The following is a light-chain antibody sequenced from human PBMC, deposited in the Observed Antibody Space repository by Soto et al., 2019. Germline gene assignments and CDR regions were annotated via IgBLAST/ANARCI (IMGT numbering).Light chain of an antibody. CDR1: QSVNSNN. J-gene: IGKJ4*01. CDR2: GAS. CDR3: QQYYSIPLT. Sequence: IVLTQSPGTLSLSPGEGATLSCRASQSVNSNNLAWYQQKPGQALRLLIYGASFRATGIPDRFSGSGSGTDFTLTISRLEPEDFAVYYCQQYYSIPLTFGGGTKVDIK. V-gene: IGKV3-20*01.